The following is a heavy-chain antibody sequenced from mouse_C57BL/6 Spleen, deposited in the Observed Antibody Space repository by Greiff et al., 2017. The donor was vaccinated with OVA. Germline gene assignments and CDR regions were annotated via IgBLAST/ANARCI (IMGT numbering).Heavy chain of an antibody. V-gene: IGHV1-80*01. CDR2: IYPGDGDT. J-gene: IGHJ4*01. CDR3: AREENYYGSDYAMDY. CDR1: GYAFSSYW. D-gene: IGHD1-1*01. Sequence: VKLQESGAELVKPGASVKISCKASGYAFSSYWMNWVKQRPGKGLEWIGQIYPGDGDTNYNGKFKGKATLTADNSSSTAYMQLSSLTSEDSAVDFCAREENYYGSDYAMDYWGQGTSVTVSS.